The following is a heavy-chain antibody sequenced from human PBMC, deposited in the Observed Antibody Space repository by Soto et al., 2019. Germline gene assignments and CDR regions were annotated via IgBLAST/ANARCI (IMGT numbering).Heavy chain of an antibody. D-gene: IGHD1-26*01. J-gene: IGHJ6*02. V-gene: IGHV4-4*02. CDR1: GGSISSSNW. CDR2: IYHSGST. Sequence: SETLSLTCAVSGGSISSSNWWSWVRQPPGKGLEWIGEIYHSGSTNYNPSLKSRVTISVDKSKNQFSLKLSSVTAADTAVYYCARYLISLELLVYYYYAMDVWGQGPTVTVSS. CDR3: ARYLISLELLVYYYYAMDV.